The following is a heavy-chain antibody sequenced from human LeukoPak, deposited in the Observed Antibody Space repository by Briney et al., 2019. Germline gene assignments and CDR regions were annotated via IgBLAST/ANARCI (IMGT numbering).Heavy chain of an antibody. D-gene: IGHD4-17*01. CDR1: GGSFSSYY. V-gene: IGHV4-4*07. J-gene: IGHJ5*02. Sequence: SETLSLTCAVYGGSFSSYYWSWLRQPAGKGLEWIGRINTSGNTNYNPSLKSRVTMSVDTTKNQVSLKLSSVTAANTAVYYCAREKDYGDSRGLDPWGQGTLVTVSS. CDR2: INTSGNT. CDR3: AREKDYGDSRGLDP.